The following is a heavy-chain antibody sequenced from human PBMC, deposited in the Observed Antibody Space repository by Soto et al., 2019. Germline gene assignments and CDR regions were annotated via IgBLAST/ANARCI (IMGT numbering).Heavy chain of an antibody. V-gene: IGHV3-48*03. Sequence: VQLLESGGGLVRPGGSLKLSCAASQFTLSNYEMNWVRQAPGKGLEWVSSISSGGTTKYYADSVKGRFTISRDNAKNSLFLQMSILRPEDTAVYYCASLVIPAAAFSYYGLDVWGQGTTVTVSS. D-gene: IGHD2-2*01. CDR2: ISSGGTTK. J-gene: IGHJ6*02. CDR1: QFTLSNYE. CDR3: ASLVIPAAAFSYYGLDV.